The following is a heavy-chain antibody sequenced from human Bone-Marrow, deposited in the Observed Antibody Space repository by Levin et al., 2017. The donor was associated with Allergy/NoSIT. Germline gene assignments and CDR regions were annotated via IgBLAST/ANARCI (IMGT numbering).Heavy chain of an antibody. V-gene: IGHV3-30-3*01. CDR1: GFTFTNSA. J-gene: IGHJ4*02. CDR3: AREYSGNYPIDY. CDR2: ISYDGGNK. D-gene: IGHD1-26*01. Sequence: LSLTCAASGFTFTNSAMHWVRQAPGKGLEWVAVISYDGGNKFYGDSVKGRFSISRDNSKNTLYLQMNSLRPEDTAVYYCAREYSGNYPIDYWGQGTLVTVSS.